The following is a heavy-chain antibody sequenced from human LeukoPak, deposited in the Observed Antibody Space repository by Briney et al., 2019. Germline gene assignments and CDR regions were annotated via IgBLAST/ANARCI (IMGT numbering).Heavy chain of an antibody. CDR1: GFTFSSYG. CDR3: ARGSADIVVVPAAVAHYYYGLDV. Sequence: GGSLRLSCAASGFTFSSYGMHWVRQAPGKGLEWVAVISCDGSNKYYADSVKGRFTISRDNSKNTLYLQMNSLRAEDTAVYYCARGSADIVVVPAAVAHYYYGLDVWGQGTTVTVSS. J-gene: IGHJ6*02. V-gene: IGHV3-30*03. CDR2: ISCDGSNK. D-gene: IGHD2-2*01.